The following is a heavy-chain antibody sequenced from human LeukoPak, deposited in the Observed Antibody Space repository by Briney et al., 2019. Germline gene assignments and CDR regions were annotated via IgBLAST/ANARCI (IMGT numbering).Heavy chain of an antibody. CDR1: GYTFTSYY. CDR2: IIPRLDIA. CDR3: AREWYDILTGYQGFQLDY. D-gene: IGHD3-9*01. Sequence: SVKVSCKASGYTFTSYYMHWVRQAPGQGLEWMGRIIPRLDIANSAQSFQGRVTITADKSTSTAYMELSSLRSDDTAVYYCAREWYDILTGYQGFQLDYWGQGSLVTVSS. V-gene: IGHV1-69*04. J-gene: IGHJ4*02.